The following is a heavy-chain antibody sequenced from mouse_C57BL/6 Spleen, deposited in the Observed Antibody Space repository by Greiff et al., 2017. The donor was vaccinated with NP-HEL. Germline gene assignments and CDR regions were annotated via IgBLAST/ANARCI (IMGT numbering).Heavy chain of an antibody. J-gene: IGHJ4*01. V-gene: IGHV1-54*01. D-gene: IGHD1-1*01. CDR1: GYAFTNYL. CDR3: ARGIYYGSSPAMDY. CDR2: INPGSGGT. Sequence: QVQLKESGAELVRPGTSVKVSCKASGYAFTNYLIEWVKQRPGQGLEWIGVINPGSGGTNYNEKFKGKATLTADKSSSTAYMQLSSLTSEDSAVYFCARGIYYGSSPAMDYWGQGTSVTVSS.